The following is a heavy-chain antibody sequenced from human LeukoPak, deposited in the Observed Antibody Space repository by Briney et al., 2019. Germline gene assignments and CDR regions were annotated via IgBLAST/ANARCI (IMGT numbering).Heavy chain of an antibody. CDR1: GYTFTSNY. J-gene: IGHJ4*02. D-gene: IGHD3-10*01. CDR3: ARDVKDGGFGSGGALGF. V-gene: IGHV1-2*02. CDR2: IDPNNGGK. Sequence: ASVKVSCKAFGYTFTSNYVHWVRQAPGQGLEWVEWIDPNNGGKYYAQHFQDRVTMTRGRSITTGYMELNSLTSDDTAVYYCARDVKDGGFGSGGALGFWGQGTLVTVSS.